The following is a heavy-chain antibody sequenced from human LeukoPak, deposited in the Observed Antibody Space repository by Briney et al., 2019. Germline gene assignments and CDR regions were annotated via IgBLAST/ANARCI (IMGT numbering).Heavy chain of an antibody. J-gene: IGHJ4*02. CDR1: GGSITTSDFD. D-gene: IGHD1-26*01. CDR2: ISSSGKA. CDR3: ARFKGGTGFDC. V-gene: IGHV4-39*01. Sequence: SETLSLTCTVSGGSITTSDFDWAWIRQPPGQGFEWIATISSSGKAYYYPSLMSRVTISVDTSKNQLSLDVTSVTAADTGLFYCARFKGGTGFDCWGRGILVIVS.